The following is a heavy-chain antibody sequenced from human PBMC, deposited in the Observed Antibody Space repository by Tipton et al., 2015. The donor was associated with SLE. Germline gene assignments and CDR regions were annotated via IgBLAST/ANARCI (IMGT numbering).Heavy chain of an antibody. Sequence: SLRLSCAASGFTFSSYWMHWVRQAPGKGLVWVSRINSDGSSTSYADSVKGRFTISRDNAKNTLYLQMNSLRAEDTAVYYCAREGGYDSSGYPPGYWGQGTLVTVSS. CDR3: AREGGYDSSGYPPGY. CDR2: INSDGSST. J-gene: IGHJ4*02. CDR1: GFTFSSYW. V-gene: IGHV3-74*01. D-gene: IGHD3-22*01.